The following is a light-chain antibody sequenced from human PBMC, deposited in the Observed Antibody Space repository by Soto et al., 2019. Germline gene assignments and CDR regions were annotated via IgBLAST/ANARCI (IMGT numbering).Light chain of an antibody. CDR3: CSYAGSITWV. V-gene: IGLV2-23*02. CDR2: EVS. J-gene: IGLJ3*02. Sequence: QLVLTQPASVSGSPGQSITISCTGTSSDVGSYNLVSWYQQHPGKAPKLMIYEVSKRPSGVSNRFSGSKSGNTASLTISGLQAEDEADYYCCSYAGSITWVFGGGTKLTVL. CDR1: SSDVGSYNL.